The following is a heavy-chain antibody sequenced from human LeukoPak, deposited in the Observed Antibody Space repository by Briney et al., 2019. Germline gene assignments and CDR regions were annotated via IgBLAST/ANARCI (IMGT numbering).Heavy chain of an antibody. CDR2: ISSSSSYI. D-gene: IGHD5-18*01. J-gene: IGHJ5*02. V-gene: IGHV3-21*01. CDR1: GFTFSSYS. CDR3: AREGRSGYGKIWSFDP. Sequence: GGSLRLSCAASGFTFSSYSMNWVRQAPGKGLEWVSSISSSSSYIYHADSVKGRFTISRDNAKNSLYLQMNSLRAEDTAVYYCAREGRSGYGKIWSFDPWGQGTLVTVSS.